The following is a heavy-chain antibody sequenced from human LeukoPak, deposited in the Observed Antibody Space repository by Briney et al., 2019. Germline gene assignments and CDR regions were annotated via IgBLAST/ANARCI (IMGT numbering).Heavy chain of an antibody. J-gene: IGHJ4*02. CDR1: GGTFSSYT. V-gene: IGHV1-69*08. CDR2: IIPILGTA. D-gene: IGHD3-9*01. Sequence: ASVKVSCKASGGTFSSYTISWVRQAPGQGLEWMGRIIPILGTANYAQKFQGRVTITADKSTSTAYMELSSLRSEDTAVYYCAREIDTGYFDYWGQGTLVTVSS. CDR3: AREIDTGYFDY.